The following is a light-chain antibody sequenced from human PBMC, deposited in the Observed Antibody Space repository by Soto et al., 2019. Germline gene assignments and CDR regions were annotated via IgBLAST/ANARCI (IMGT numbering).Light chain of an antibody. Sequence: EIVLTQSPGTLSLSPGDRATLSCRASQSVSSSYLAWYQQKPGQAPRLLIYGASSRATGIPDRFSGSGSGTDFTLTISRLEPQDFAVDYCQQYGSSPSLTFGGGTKVEIK. V-gene: IGKV3-20*01. CDR3: QQYGSSPSLT. CDR1: QSVSSSY. J-gene: IGKJ4*01. CDR2: GAS.